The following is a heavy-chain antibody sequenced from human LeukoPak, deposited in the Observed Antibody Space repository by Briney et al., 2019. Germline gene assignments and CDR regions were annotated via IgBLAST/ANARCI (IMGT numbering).Heavy chain of an antibody. D-gene: IGHD2-2*01. CDR3: ARSPRDIVVVPAAFDY. CDR1: GGSISSSNYY. Sequence: PSETLSLTCTVSGGSISSSNYYWGWIRQPPGKGLEWIGTIYYSGSTYYNPSLKSRVTISVDTSKNQFSLKLSSVTAADTAVYYCARSPRDIVVVPAAFDYWGQGTLVTVSS. V-gene: IGHV4-39*07. CDR2: IYYSGST. J-gene: IGHJ4*02.